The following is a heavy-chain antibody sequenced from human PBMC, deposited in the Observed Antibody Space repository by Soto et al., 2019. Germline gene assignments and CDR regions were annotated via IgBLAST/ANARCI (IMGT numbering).Heavy chain of an antibody. J-gene: IGHJ3*02. D-gene: IGHD2-2*01. Sequence: SETLSLTCTVSGGSISSYYWSWIRQPAGKGLEWIGRIYTSGSTNYNPSLKSRVTMSVDTSKNQFSLKLSSVTAADTAVYYCARDYHDSTGGAFDIWGQGTMVTVSS. CDR3: ARDYHDSTGGAFDI. CDR1: GGSISSYY. V-gene: IGHV4-4*07. CDR2: IYTSGST.